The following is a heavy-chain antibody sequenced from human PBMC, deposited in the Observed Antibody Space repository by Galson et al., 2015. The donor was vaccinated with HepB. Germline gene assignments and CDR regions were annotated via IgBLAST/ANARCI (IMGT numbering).Heavy chain of an antibody. J-gene: IGHJ5*02. CDR3: AKNKYYYESSGYFNWFDP. Sequence: SLRLSCAASGFTFNNAWMNWVRQAPGKGLEWVAVISYNGRNKFYADSVKGRFTISRDNSKNTLYLQMNSLRAEDTAVYYCAKNKYYYESSGYFNWFDPWGQGTLVTVSS. V-gene: IGHV3-30*18. CDR1: GFTFNNAW. CDR2: ISYNGRNK. D-gene: IGHD3-22*01.